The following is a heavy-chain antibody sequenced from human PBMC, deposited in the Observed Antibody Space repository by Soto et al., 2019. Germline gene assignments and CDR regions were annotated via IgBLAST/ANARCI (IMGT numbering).Heavy chain of an antibody. Sequence: PGGSLRLSCAASGFTFSTYSMNWVRQAPGKGLEWVSSISNSSSYIYYADSVKGRFTISRDNAKNSLFLQMNSLRAEDTAVYYCARDRDIVVVPAAPPNDLDPWGKGTRVTVS. V-gene: IGHV3-21*01. CDR2: ISNSSSYI. J-gene: IGHJ5*02. CDR3: ARDRDIVVVPAAPPNDLDP. CDR1: GFTFSTYS. D-gene: IGHD2-2*01.